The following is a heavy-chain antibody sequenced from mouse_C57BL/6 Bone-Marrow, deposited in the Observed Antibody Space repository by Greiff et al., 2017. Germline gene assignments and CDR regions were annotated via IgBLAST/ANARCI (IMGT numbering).Heavy chain of an antibody. J-gene: IGHJ4*01. CDR2: IDPEDGET. CDR1: GFNIKDYY. CDR3: ATITTVVATNYAMDY. Sequence: VQLQQSGAELVKPGASVKLSCTASGFNIKDYYMHWVKQRTEQGLEWIGRIDPEDGETKYAPKFQGKATITADTSSNTAYLQLSSLTSEDTAVYYYATITTVVATNYAMDYWGQGTSVTVSS. V-gene: IGHV14-2*01. D-gene: IGHD1-1*01.